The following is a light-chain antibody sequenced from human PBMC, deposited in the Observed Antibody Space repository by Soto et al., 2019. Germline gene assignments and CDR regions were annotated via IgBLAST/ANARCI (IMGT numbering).Light chain of an antibody. CDR3: LQHNNYPWT. J-gene: IGKJ1*01. V-gene: IGKV3D-15*01. CDR1: ETVRSN. Sequence: RALTQSPATLSVSPGARAALSGLASETVRSNLAWYQQKPGQAPRLLIYAASTRATGIPARFIGNGSGTEFTLTISSLQPEDFATYYCLQHNNYPWTFGQGTKVDIK. CDR2: AAS.